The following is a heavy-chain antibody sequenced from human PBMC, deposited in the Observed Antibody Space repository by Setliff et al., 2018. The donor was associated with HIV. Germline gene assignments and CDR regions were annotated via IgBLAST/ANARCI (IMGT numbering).Heavy chain of an antibody. Sequence: SSETLSLTCSVSGGPINTSSYYWAWVRQPPGNELEWIGSIYHDGTTHYRSSLRSRAAISIDTSKSQISLKVRSVTAADTAVYFCAGLPVTSGWLSLNWFDPWGQGILVTVSS. J-gene: IGHJ5*01. CDR3: AGLPVTSGWLSLNWFDP. CDR2: IYHDGTT. CDR1: GGPINTSSYY. V-gene: IGHV4-39*07. D-gene: IGHD6-19*01.